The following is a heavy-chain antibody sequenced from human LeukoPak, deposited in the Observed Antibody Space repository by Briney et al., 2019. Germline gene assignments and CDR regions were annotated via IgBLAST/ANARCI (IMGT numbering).Heavy chain of an antibody. CDR3: ARESDFDSSALGY. CDR1: GGYISSYY. Sequence: SETLSLTCTVSGGYISSYYWRWIRQRPGKGLEWIGYIYYSGSTNYNPSLKSRVTISVDTSKNQFSLKLTSVTAADTAIYYCARESDFDSSALGYWGQGTLVTVSS. CDR2: IYYSGST. V-gene: IGHV4-59*01. D-gene: IGHD3-22*01. J-gene: IGHJ4*02.